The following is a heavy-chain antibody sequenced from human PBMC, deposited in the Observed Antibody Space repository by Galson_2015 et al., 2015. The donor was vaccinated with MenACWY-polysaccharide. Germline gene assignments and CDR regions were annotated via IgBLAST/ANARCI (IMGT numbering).Heavy chain of an antibody. D-gene: IGHD2-8*01. CDR1: GVSFSSYA. CDR3: VRRLTSRCFDY. J-gene: IGHJ4*02. CDR2: IRSNGGSA. Sequence: SLRLSCAVSGVSFSSYAMHWVRQAPGKGLEYVSGIRSNGGSATHIDSVKGRFTVSRDNSKNMVFLQVNSLRAEDTAVYYCVRRLTSRCFDYWGQGTLITVSS. V-gene: IGHV3-64*02.